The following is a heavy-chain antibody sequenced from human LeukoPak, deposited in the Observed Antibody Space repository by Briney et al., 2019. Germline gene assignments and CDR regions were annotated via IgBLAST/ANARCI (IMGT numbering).Heavy chain of an antibody. Sequence: GGSLRLSCAASGLTFSSYSMNWVRQAPGKGLEWVSAIGSSGAYIDYADSVKGRFTISRDNARNLLYLQMNSLRAEDAAVYFCARGLTYYFDYWGQGILVTVSS. J-gene: IGHJ4*02. CDR2: IGSSGAYI. D-gene: IGHD6-19*01. CDR1: GLTFSSYS. V-gene: IGHV3-21*01. CDR3: ARGLTYYFDY.